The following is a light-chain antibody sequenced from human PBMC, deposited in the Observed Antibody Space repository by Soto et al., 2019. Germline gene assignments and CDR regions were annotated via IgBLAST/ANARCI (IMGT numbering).Light chain of an antibody. Sequence: AIRMTQSPSSFSASTGDRVTITCRASQHISSYLAWYQQKPGKAPKLLISGASTLQSGVPSRFSGSGSWTDFTLTISSLQYEDFATYCCLHYYTFPLTFGQGTTVDIK. V-gene: IGKV1-8*01. CDR1: QHISSY. CDR2: GAS. CDR3: LHYYTFPLT. J-gene: IGKJ1*01.